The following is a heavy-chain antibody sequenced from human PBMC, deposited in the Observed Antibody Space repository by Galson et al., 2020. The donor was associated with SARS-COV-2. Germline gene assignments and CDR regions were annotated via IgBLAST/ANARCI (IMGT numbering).Heavy chain of an antibody. V-gene: IGHV1-3*01. CDR3: ARDLGVSSGYLYFDH. D-gene: IGHD3-22*01. CDR2: INPATGNT. CDR1: GYTFTTYF. J-gene: IGHJ4*02. Sequence: ASVKVSCKASGYTFTTYFIHWVRQAPGQSLEWVGWINPATGNTKYSRKFQGTVTFTRDTSATTAYMELSSLRSEDTAVYYCARDLGVSSGYLYFDHWGQGTLVTVSS.